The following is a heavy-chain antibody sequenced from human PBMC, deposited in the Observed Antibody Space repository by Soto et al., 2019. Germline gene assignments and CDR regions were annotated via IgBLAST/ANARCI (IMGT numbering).Heavy chain of an antibody. CDR1: GYTFTTYY. CDR2: INPTSGST. CDR3: ARLDIVGPSTVP. V-gene: IGHV1-46*01. Sequence: QVQLLQSGAEVKRPGASVNVSCKAFGYTFTTYYMHWVRQAPGQGLEWMGMINPTSGSTTYAQNLQGRVTMTRDKSTRTVYIELNSLRSEDTAVYYCARLDIVGPSTVPWGQGTLVAVSS. J-gene: IGHJ5*02. D-gene: IGHD1-26*01.